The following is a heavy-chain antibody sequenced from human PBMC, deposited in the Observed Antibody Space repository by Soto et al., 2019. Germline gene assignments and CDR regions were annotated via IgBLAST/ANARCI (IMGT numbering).Heavy chain of an antibody. D-gene: IGHD4-17*01. CDR1: GGSISSSTYY. V-gene: IGHV4-39*01. J-gene: IGHJ5*02. CDR2: MYYSGST. Sequence: QLQLQESGPGLVKPSETLSLTCTVSGGSISSSTYYWGWIRQPPGKGLEWIGSMYYSGSTYYNPSLRSRVTISADTSKNQFSLKLSSVTAADTAVYYCASSEGGSLPYWFDPWGQGTLVTVSS. CDR3: ASSEGGSLPYWFDP.